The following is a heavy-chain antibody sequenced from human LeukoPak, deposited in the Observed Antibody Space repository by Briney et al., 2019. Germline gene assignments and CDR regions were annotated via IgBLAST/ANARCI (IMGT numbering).Heavy chain of an antibody. CDR1: GGTFSIYY. CDR3: ARDYSTRPPDYYDSSGYYSRFQH. CDR2: INHSGST. D-gene: IGHD3-22*01. J-gene: IGHJ1*01. V-gene: IGHV4-34*01. Sequence: SGTLSLTRAVYGGTFSIYYWSWIRQPPGKGLEWIGEINHSGSTNYNPSLKSRVTISIDTSKNQFSLKLSSVTAADTAVYYCARDYSTRPPDYYDSSGYYSRFQHWGQGTLVTVSS.